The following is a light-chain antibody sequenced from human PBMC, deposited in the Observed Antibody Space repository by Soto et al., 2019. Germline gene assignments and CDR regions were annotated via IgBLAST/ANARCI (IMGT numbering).Light chain of an antibody. V-gene: IGLV2-8*01. CDR3: SSYTSSSTPFWV. CDR1: NTDIGGHKY. Sequence: QSALTQPPSASGSPGQSVTISCTGTNTDIGGHKYVSWYQHHPGKAPKLLIYEVSERPSGVPDRFSGSKSGNTASLTISGLQAEDEGDYYCSSYTSSSTPFWVFGGGTKLTVL. CDR2: EVS. J-gene: IGLJ3*02.